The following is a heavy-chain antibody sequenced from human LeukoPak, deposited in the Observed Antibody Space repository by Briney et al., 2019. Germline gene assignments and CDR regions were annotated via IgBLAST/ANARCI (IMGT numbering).Heavy chain of an antibody. J-gene: IGHJ6*03. V-gene: IGHV3-20*04. CDR3: ARDTKGYMDV. CDR1: GFTFDDYG. D-gene: IGHD2-2*01. CDR2: INWNGGST. Sequence: AGGSLRLSCAASGFTFDDYGMSWVRQAPGKGLEWVSGINWNGGSTGYADSVKGRFTISRDNAKNSLYLQMNSLRAEGTALYYCARDTKGYMDVWGKGTTVTVSS.